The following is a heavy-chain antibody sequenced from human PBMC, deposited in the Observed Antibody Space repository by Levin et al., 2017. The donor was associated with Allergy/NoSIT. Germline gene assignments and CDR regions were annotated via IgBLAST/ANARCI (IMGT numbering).Heavy chain of an antibody. CDR2: INHSGST. CDR1: GGSFSGYY. Sequence: TSETLSLTCAVYGGSFSGYYWSWIRQPPGKGLEWIGEINHSGSTNYNPSLKSRVTISVDTSKNQFSLKLSSVTAADTAVYYCARGNPSRPSSYYYYGMDVWGQGTTVTVSS. V-gene: IGHV4-34*01. D-gene: IGHD1-1*01. J-gene: IGHJ6*02. CDR3: ARGNPSRPSSYYYYGMDV.